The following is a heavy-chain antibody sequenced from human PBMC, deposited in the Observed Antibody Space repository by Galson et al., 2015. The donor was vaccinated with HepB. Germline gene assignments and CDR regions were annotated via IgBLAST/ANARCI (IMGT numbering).Heavy chain of an antibody. V-gene: IGHV3-7*03. CDR2: IREDGGEN. CDR1: GFTFSSYW. Sequence: SLRLSCAASGFTFSSYWMSWVRQAPGKGLEWVANIREDGGENYYVDSVKGRFTISRDNAKNSLYLQMNNLRVEDTALYYCARDRPLGSYDYWGQGTLVTVSA. D-gene: IGHD3-10*01. CDR3: ARDRPLGSYDY. J-gene: IGHJ4*02.